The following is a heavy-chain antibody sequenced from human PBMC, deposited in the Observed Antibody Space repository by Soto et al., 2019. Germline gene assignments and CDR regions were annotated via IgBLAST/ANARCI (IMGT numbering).Heavy chain of an antibody. Sequence: GGSLRLSCAASGFTFSNAWINWVRQAPWKGLEWVGRIKSKTDGGTTDFAAPVKGRFAISRDDSNNMVYLQMNSLKIEDTAVYYCTTDSYSTIIIVRFDYWAHGTLVTVSS. J-gene: IGHJ4*01. CDR2: IKSKTDGGTT. D-gene: IGHD3-22*01. V-gene: IGHV3-15*07. CDR1: GFTFSNAW. CDR3: TTDSYSTIIIVRFDY.